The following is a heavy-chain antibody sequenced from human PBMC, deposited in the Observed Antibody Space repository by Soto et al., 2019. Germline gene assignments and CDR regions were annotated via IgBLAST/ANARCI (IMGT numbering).Heavy chain of an antibody. Sequence: SETLSLTCTVSGGSISSSSYYWGWIRQPPGKGLEWIGSIYYRGSTYYNPSLKSRVTISVDTSKNQFSLKLSSVTAADTAVYYCARHPLRPDPSAVFDLWGHGTIVTVSS. D-gene: IGHD4-17*01. CDR3: ARHPLRPDPSAVFDL. CDR1: GGSISSSSYY. J-gene: IGHJ3*01. CDR2: IYYRGST. V-gene: IGHV4-39*01.